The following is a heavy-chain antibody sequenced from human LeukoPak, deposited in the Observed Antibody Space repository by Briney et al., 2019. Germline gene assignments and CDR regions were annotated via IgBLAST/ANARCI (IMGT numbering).Heavy chain of an antibody. Sequence: GASVKVSCKASGSTFSSYTISWVRQAPGQGLEWLGRIIPILGIANYAQKFQGRVTITADKSTSTAYMELSSLRSEDTAVYYCASNYDGNSGGGGLFDYWGQGTLVTVSS. V-gene: IGHV1-69*02. CDR3: ASNYDGNSGGGGLFDY. CDR2: IIPILGIA. J-gene: IGHJ4*02. D-gene: IGHD4-23*01. CDR1: GSTFSSYT.